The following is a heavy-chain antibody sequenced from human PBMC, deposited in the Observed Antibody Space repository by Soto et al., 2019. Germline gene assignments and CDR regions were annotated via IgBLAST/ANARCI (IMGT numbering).Heavy chain of an antibody. CDR1: GGSISSGGYY. CDR3: ARVLSYRSSFFDP. CDR2: IYYSRST. V-gene: IGHV4-31*03. Sequence: QVQLQESGPGLVKPSQTLSLTCTVSGGSISSGGYYWRWIRQHPGKGLEWIGYIYYSRSTYYNPSFNSRVTRSVDTTTNQFSLKLSSVTAANTTVYYCARVLSYRSSFFDPWGQGTLVTVSS. J-gene: IGHJ5*02. D-gene: IGHD6-13*01.